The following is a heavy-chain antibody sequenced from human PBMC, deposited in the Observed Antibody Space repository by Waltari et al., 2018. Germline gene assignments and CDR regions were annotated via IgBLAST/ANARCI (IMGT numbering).Heavy chain of an antibody. CDR2: ISSISNYI. J-gene: IGHJ4*02. D-gene: IGHD3-3*02. V-gene: IGHV3-21*01. Sequence: EVELVESGGGLVKPGGSRRLSCAASGLPFSSHSMNWARQATGKGLEWVSSISSISNYIYYADSLKGRFTISRDNAKNSLYLQRNSLRADDTAVYYCARDSSILDYWGQGTLVTVSS. CDR1: GLPFSSHS. CDR3: ARDSSILDY.